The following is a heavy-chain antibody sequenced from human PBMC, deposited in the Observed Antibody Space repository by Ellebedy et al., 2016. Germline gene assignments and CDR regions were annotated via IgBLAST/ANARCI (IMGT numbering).Heavy chain of an antibody. CDR3: ARDRSIHAGGYYRY. V-gene: IGHV1-69*04. J-gene: IGHJ4*02. D-gene: IGHD3-22*01. CDR1: GGTFSSYA. Sequence: SVKVSCXASGGTFSSYAISWVRQAPGQGLEWMGRIIPILGIANYAQKFQGRVTITADKSTSTAYMELSSLRSEDTAVYYCARDRSIHAGGYYRYWGQGTLVTVSS. CDR2: IIPILGIA.